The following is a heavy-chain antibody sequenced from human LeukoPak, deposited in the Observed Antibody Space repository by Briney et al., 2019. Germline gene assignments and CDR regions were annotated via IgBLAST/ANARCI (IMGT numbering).Heavy chain of an antibody. CDR1: GFPFRSHS. Sequence: GGSLRLSCAASGFPFRSHSINWVRQAPGQGPEWVAFISTSSTYIEYTDSVKGRFTISRDNANSSVYLQMDSLRPDDTAVYYCARGLYGSGSYNWFDPWGQGTLVTVSS. V-gene: IGHV3-21*06. CDR2: ISTSSTYI. D-gene: IGHD3-10*01. J-gene: IGHJ5*02. CDR3: ARGLYGSGSYNWFDP.